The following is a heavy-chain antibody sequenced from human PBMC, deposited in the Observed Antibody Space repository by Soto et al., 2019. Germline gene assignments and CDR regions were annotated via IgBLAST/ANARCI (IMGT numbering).Heavy chain of an antibody. CDR3: AHRRWSYSGYDMPYYFDY. Sequence: QITLKESGPTLVNPTQTLTLTCTFSGFSLSTSGVGVGWIRQPPGKALEWLALIYWDDDKRYSPSLKSRLTITKDTSKNQVVLTMTNMDPVDTATYYCAHRRWSYSGYDMPYYFDYWGQGTLVTVSS. J-gene: IGHJ4*02. V-gene: IGHV2-5*02. CDR2: IYWDDDK. D-gene: IGHD5-12*01. CDR1: GFSLSTSGVG.